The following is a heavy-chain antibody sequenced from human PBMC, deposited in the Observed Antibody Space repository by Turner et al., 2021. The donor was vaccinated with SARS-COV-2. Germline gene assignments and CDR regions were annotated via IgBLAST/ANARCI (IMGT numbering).Heavy chain of an antibody. V-gene: IGHV3-23*01. J-gene: IGHJ4*02. CDR2: ISGSGGRT. Sequence: EVQLLESGGGLVQPGGSLRLSCAASGFGFRTYGMSWVRRAPGKGLELVSSISGSGGRTHYVDSVKGRFTISRDNSKNTVYLQMNSLRTEDTAVYYCAKVYSYAVLDYWGQGTLLTVPS. CDR1: GFGFRTYG. D-gene: IGHD5-18*01. CDR3: AKVYSYAVLDY.